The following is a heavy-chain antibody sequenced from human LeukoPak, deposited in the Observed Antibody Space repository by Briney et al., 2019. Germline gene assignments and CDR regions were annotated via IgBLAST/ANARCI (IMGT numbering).Heavy chain of an antibody. V-gene: IGHV3-30*18. CDR1: GFTFSSYG. CDR2: ISYDGSNK. Sequence: GGSLRLSCAASGFTFSSYGMHWVRQAPGKGLEWVAVISYDGSNKYYADSVKGRFTISRDNSKNTLYLQMNSLRAEDTAVYYCAKDQGPKIVVVPAAILDYWGQGTLVTVSS. D-gene: IGHD2-2*01. J-gene: IGHJ4*02. CDR3: AKDQGPKIVVVPAAILDY.